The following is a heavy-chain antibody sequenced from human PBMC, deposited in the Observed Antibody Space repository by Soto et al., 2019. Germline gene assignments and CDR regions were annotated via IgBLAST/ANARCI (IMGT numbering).Heavy chain of an antibody. D-gene: IGHD4-17*01. Sequence: QITLKESGPTLVKPTQTLTLTCTFSGFSLSTRGVGVGWIRQPPGKALEWLALIYWDDDKRYSPSLKSRLTIXXDXSXXQVVLTLTNMDPVDTATYYCAHRLVAYGDYDAFDIWGQGTMVTVSS. V-gene: IGHV2-5*02. CDR1: GFSLSTRGVG. J-gene: IGHJ3*02. CDR2: IYWDDDK. CDR3: AHRLVAYGDYDAFDI.